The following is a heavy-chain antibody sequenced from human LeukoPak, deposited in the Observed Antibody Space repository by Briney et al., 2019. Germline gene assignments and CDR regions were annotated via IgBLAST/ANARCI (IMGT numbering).Heavy chain of an antibody. CDR2: ISTGGDI. Sequence: PSDTLSLTCAVSAGSICNSYFSWARQPPGKGLEFIGYISTGGDINYNPSLRSRATMSINTSNNQLSLTLTSVTTADTAVYFCVRGPGRGYDLEPWGQGSLVTVSS. V-gene: IGHV4-4*08. J-gene: IGHJ5*02. CDR1: AGSICNSY. D-gene: IGHD3-22*01. CDR3: VRGPGRGYDLEP.